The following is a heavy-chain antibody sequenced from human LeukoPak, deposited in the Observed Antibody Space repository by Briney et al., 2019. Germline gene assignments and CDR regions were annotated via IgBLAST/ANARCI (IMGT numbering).Heavy chain of an antibody. CDR2: ISSSGSTI. CDR1: GFTFSSYE. J-gene: IGHJ6*04. CDR3: AELGITMIGGV. D-gene: IGHD3-10*02. V-gene: IGHV3-48*03. Sequence: GGPLRLSCAASGFTFSSYEMNWVRQAPGKGLEWVSYISSSGSTIYYADSVKGRFTISRDNAKNSLYLQMNSLRAEDTAVYYCAELGITMIGGVWGKGTRSPSPQ.